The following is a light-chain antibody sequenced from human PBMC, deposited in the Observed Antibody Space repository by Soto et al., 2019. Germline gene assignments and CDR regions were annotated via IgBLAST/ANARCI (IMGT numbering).Light chain of an antibody. Sequence: EIVLTQSPGTLSLSPGERATLSCRASQSVSRSNLAWYQQKPGQAPRLLIYGASSRATGIPDRFSGSGSGTDFTLTISRLEPEDFAVYYCQQYSSSPQTFGQGTQVEIK. CDR2: GAS. J-gene: IGKJ1*01. CDR1: QSVSRSN. V-gene: IGKV3-20*01. CDR3: QQYSSSPQT.